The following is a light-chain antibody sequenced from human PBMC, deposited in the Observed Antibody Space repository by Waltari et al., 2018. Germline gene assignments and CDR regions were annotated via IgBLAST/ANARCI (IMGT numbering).Light chain of an antibody. CDR2: DIN. CDR3: GTWDTSLSVWV. J-gene: IGLJ3*02. Sequence: QSVLTQPPSVSAAPGQKVTISCPGSSSNIGTYSSSWYQQLPGTAPKLLIYDINKRPSGIPDRFSGSKSGTSATLDITGLQTGDEADYYCGTWDTSLSVWVFGGGTKLTVL. V-gene: IGLV1-51*01. CDR1: SSNIGTYS.